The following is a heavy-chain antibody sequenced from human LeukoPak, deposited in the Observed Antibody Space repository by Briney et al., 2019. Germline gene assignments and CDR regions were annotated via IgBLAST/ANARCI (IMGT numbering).Heavy chain of an antibody. CDR3: AATIQLWLNGWFDP. J-gene: IGHJ5*02. CDR2: IYHSGST. Sequence: SETLSLTCAVSGGSISSSNWWSWVCQPPGKGLEWIGEIYHSGSTNYNPSLKSRVTISVDKSKNQFSLKLSSVTAADTAVYYCAATIQLWLNGWFDPWGQGTLVTVSS. V-gene: IGHV4-4*02. CDR1: GGSISSSNW. D-gene: IGHD5-18*01.